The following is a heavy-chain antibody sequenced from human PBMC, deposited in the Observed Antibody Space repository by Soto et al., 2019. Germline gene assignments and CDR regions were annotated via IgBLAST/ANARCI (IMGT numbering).Heavy chain of an antibody. Sequence: SVKVSCKASGGTFSSYAISWVRQAPGQGLEWMGGIIPIFGTANYAQKFQGRVTITADESTSTAYMELSSLRSEDTAVYYCARKYIAVVPAADPRGYYYYYKMDVWSEGTTVTVSS. D-gene: IGHD2-2*01. V-gene: IGHV1-69*13. CDR1: GGTFSSYA. J-gene: IGHJ6*03. CDR3: ARKYIAVVPAADPRGYYYYYKMDV. CDR2: IIPIFGTA.